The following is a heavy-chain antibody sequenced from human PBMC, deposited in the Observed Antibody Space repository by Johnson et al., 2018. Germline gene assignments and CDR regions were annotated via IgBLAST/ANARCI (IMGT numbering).Heavy chain of an antibody. J-gene: IGHJ3*02. CDR3: ARANYYDSTI. Sequence: QVQLQESGPGLVKPSETLSLTCTVSGGSISTYYWSWIRQPPGKGLEWIGYIYYSGSTNYNPSLKSRVTISVDTSKNQFSLKLSSVTAADTAGYYWARANYYDSTIWGQGTMVTVSS. D-gene: IGHD3-22*01. CDR2: IYYSGST. V-gene: IGHV4-59*01. CDR1: GGSISTYY.